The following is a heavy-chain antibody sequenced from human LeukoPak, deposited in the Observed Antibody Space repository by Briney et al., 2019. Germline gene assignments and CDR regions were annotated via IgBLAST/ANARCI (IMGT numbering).Heavy chain of an antibody. Sequence: GGSLRLSCAASGFTFSSYWMSWVRQAPGKGLEWVANIKQDGSEKYYADSVQGRFTISRDNSKNTLYLQMNSLRAEDTAIYYCAKDLYGSGWTFEYWGQGTLVTVSS. D-gene: IGHD6-19*01. CDR2: IKQDGSEK. V-gene: IGHV3-7*03. J-gene: IGHJ4*02. CDR3: AKDLYGSGWTFEY. CDR1: GFTFSSYW.